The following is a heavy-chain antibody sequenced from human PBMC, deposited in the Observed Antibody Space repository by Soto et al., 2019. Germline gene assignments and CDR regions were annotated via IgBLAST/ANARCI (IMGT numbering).Heavy chain of an antibody. CDR1: GGSISSVTSY. CDR2: VYYSGTT. Sequence: SETLSLTCNVSGGSISSVTSYWGWVRQPPGKGLEWIGSVYYSGTTWLNPSLKTRVTMSADTSKNQFSLRLTSVTAADTALYYCARSDAVTLRDTHFDFWGQGILVTVSS. V-gene: IGHV4-39*01. CDR3: ARSDAVTLRDTHFDF. J-gene: IGHJ4*02. D-gene: IGHD3-16*01.